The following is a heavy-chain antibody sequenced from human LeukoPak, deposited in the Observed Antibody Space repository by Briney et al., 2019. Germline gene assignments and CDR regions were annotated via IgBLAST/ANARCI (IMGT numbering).Heavy chain of an antibody. CDR3: ARDAVPYCSSTSCYRMDV. Sequence: SVKVSCKASGGTFSSYAISWVRQAPGQGLEWMGRIIPIFGIANYAQKFQGRVTITRDTSASTAYMELSSLRSEDTAVYYCARDAVPYCSSTSCYRMDVWGKGTTVTVSS. J-gene: IGHJ6*04. D-gene: IGHD2-2*01. V-gene: IGHV1-69*04. CDR1: GGTFSSYA. CDR2: IIPIFGIA.